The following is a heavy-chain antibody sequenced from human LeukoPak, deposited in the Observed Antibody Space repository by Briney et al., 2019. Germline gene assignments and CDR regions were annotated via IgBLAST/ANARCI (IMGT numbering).Heavy chain of an antibody. D-gene: IGHD6-13*01. V-gene: IGHV1-2*02. CDR3: ARDYSQLIAAAGTDAFDI. Sequence: ASVKVSCKASGYTFTGYYMHWVRQAPGQGLEWMGWINPNSGGTNYAQKFQGRVTMTRDTSISTAYMELSRLRSDDTAVYYCARDYSQLIAAAGTDAFDIWGQGTMVTVSS. CDR1: GYTFTGYY. J-gene: IGHJ3*02. CDR2: INPNSGGT.